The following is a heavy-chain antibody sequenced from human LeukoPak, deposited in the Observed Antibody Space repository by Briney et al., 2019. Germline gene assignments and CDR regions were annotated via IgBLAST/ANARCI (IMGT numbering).Heavy chain of an antibody. CDR2: INHSGST. J-gene: IGHJ4*02. Sequence: PSETLSLTCAVYGGSFSGYYWGWIRQPPGKGLEWIGEINHSGSTNYNPSLKSRVTISVDTSKNQFSLKLSSVTAADTAVYYCARGQDSSGYLYWGQGTLVTVSS. CDR1: GGSFSGYY. V-gene: IGHV4-34*01. D-gene: IGHD3-22*01. CDR3: ARGQDSSGYLY.